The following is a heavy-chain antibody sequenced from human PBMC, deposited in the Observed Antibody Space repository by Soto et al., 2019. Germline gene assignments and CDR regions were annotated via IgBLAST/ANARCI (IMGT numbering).Heavy chain of an antibody. CDR2: ISSSGSSI. CDR1: GLTFSDCY. V-gene: IGHV3-11*01. CDR3: PRVRFGEGGYAMDV. D-gene: IGHD3-10*01. Sequence: QVQLVESGGGLVKPGGSLRLSCAASGLTFSDCYMNWIRQAPGKGLEWVSYISSSGSSINYAGSVKGRFTISRDTAKNSQYLQMESLRAEDKAMYCSPRVRFGEGGYAMDVWGQGTTVTFSS. J-gene: IGHJ6*02.